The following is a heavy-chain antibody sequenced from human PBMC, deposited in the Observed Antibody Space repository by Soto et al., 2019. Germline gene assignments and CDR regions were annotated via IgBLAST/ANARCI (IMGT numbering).Heavy chain of an antibody. CDR1: GFTFSSYW. CDR2: INSDGSST. Sequence: PGGSLRLSCAASGFTFSSYWMHWVRQAPGKGLVWVSRINSDGSSTSYADSVKGRFTISRDNAKNTLYLQMNSLRAEDTAVYYCARVNMVRGVIYYYYGMDVWGQGTTVTVSS. CDR3: ARVNMVRGVIYYYYGMDV. J-gene: IGHJ6*02. V-gene: IGHV3-74*01. D-gene: IGHD3-10*01.